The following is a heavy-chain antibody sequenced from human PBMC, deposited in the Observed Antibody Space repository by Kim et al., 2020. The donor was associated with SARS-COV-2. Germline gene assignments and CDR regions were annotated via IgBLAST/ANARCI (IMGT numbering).Heavy chain of an antibody. CDR2: ISYDGSNK. CDR3: ARDGAGYEILTVYLSAPPYYSYSAMYV. Sequence: GGSLRLSCAASGFTFSSYAMHWVRQAPGKGLEWVAVISYDGSNKYYADSVKGRFTISRDNSKNTLYLQMNSLRAEDTAVYYCARDGAGYEILTVYLSAPPYYSYSAMYVWGEGAPGSVSS. D-gene: IGHD3-9*01. CDR1: GFTFSSYA. V-gene: IGHV3-30*04. J-gene: IGHJ6*04.